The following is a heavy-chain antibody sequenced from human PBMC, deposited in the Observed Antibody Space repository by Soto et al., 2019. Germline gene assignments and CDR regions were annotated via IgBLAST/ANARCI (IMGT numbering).Heavy chain of an antibody. J-gene: IGHJ3*02. CDR1: GFTFGNYA. V-gene: IGHV3-23*01. D-gene: IGHD2-21*02. CDR2: ISGSGGST. CDR3: AKNYIVVVTATAAFDI. Sequence: GSLRLSCAASGFTFGNYAMNWVRQAPGKGLEWVSAISGSGGSTYYADSVKGRFTISRDNSKNTLYLQMNSLRAEDTAVYYCAKNYIVVVTATAAFDIWGQGTMVTVSS.